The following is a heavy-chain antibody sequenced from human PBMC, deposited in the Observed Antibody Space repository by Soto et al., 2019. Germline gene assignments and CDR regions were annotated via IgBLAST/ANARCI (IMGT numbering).Heavy chain of an antibody. D-gene: IGHD1-1*01. J-gene: IGHJ4*02. Sequence: EVQLVESGGGLVQTGGSLRLSCAASGFTFSNYEMNWVRQAPGKGLEWVSYIPASGGTIHYADSVKGPFTISRDNARKSLYLQMNRLRVEDTAVYYCARSWNEYFEYWGQGSLVTVSS. CDR2: IPASGGTI. V-gene: IGHV3-48*03. CDR3: ARSWNEYFEY. CDR1: GFTFSNYE.